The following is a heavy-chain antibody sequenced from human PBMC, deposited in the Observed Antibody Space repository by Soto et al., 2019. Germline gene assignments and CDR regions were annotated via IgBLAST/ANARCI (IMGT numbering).Heavy chain of an antibody. CDR3: ARDRSTDFGLDV. Sequence: EVLLLESGGDSVQPGGSLRLSCVASGFTFSDYVMSWVRQVPGKGLEWVSSISDGGERTDYRDSVRGRFTISRDKARFTLHLQMKSLRVDDTGTYFCARDRSTDFGLDVWGQGTTVTVSS. CDR2: ISDGGERT. J-gene: IGHJ6*02. D-gene: IGHD3-3*01. CDR1: GFTFSDYV. V-gene: IGHV3-23*01.